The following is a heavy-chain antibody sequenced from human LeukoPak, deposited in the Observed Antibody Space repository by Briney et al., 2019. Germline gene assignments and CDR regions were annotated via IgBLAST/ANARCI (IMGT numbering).Heavy chain of an antibody. Sequence: SETLSLTCAVYGGSFSGYYWSWIRQPPGKGLEWIGEINHSGSTNYNPSLKSRVTISVDTSKNQFSLKLSSVTAADTAVYYCARGRSSGSYNWFDHWGQGTLVTVSS. CDR1: GGSFSGYY. J-gene: IGHJ5*02. CDR2: INHSGST. D-gene: IGHD1-26*01. CDR3: ARGRSSGSYNWFDH. V-gene: IGHV4-34*01.